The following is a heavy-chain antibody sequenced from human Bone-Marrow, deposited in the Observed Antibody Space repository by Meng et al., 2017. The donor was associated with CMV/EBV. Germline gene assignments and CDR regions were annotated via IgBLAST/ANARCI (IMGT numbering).Heavy chain of an antibody. CDR1: GFTFSDYS. D-gene: IGHD3-10*01. J-gene: IGHJ4*02. CDR3: AHKFGGYALAN. Sequence: GGSLRLSCAASGFTFSDYSMNWVRQAPGKGLEWVSSISSSSNYIYYADSVKGRFTISRDNAKNSVFLQMNSLRAEDTAVYYCAHKFGGYALANWGQGTLVTVSS. V-gene: IGHV3-21*01. CDR2: ISSSSNYI.